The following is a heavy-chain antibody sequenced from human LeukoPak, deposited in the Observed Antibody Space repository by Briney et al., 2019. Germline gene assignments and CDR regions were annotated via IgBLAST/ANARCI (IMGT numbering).Heavy chain of an antibody. CDR1: GYTFTSYG. J-gene: IGHJ6*03. CDR3: ARDWQPYYYYYYMDV. Sequence: ASVKVSCKXFGYTFTSYGISWVRQAPGQGLEWMGWISAYNGNTNYAQKLQGRVTMTTDTSTSTAYMELRSLRSDDTAVYYCARDWQPYYYYYYMDVWGKGTTVTVSS. V-gene: IGHV1-18*01. CDR2: ISAYNGNT. D-gene: IGHD6-13*01.